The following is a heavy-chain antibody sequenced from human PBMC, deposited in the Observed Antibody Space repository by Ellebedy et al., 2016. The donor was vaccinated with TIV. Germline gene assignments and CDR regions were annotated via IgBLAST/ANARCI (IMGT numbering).Heavy chain of an antibody. CDR1: GGSVRSGTNY. V-gene: IGHV4-61*01. Sequence: MPSETLSLTCNVSGGSVRSGTNYWSWIRQPPGKGLEWIGYVYYSGSTKYNPSLKSRVTISVDTSKNQFSLKLSSVTAADTAVYYYARLANLAWALGSGPKVYYTMDVWGQGTTVTVSS. CDR3: ARLANLAWALGSGPKVYYTMDV. D-gene: IGHD3-10*01. J-gene: IGHJ6*02. CDR2: VYYSGST.